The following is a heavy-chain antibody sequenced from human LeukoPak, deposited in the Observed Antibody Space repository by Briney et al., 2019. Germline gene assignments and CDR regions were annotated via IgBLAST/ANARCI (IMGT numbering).Heavy chain of an antibody. V-gene: IGHV3-30*03. CDR3: ARDHYVGNGMDV. J-gene: IGHJ6*04. CDR1: GFTFSSYG. CDR2: ISYDGSNK. D-gene: IGHD1-26*01. Sequence: PGRSLRLSCAASGFTFSSYGMHWVRQAPGKGLEWVAVISYDGSNKYYADSVKGRFTISRDNPKNTLYLQMNSLRAEDTAVYYCARDHYVGNGMDVWGKGTTVTVSS.